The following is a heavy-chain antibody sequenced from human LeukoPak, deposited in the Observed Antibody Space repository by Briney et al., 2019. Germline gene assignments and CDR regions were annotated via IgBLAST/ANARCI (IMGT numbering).Heavy chain of an antibody. Sequence: SETLSLTCTVSGYSISSGYYWGWIRQPPGKGLEWIGSIYHSGSTYYNPSLKSRVTISVDTSKNQFSLKLSSVTAADTAVYYCARDHDYGQYYFDYWGQGTLVTVSS. CDR2: IYHSGST. CDR3: ARDHDYGQYYFDY. J-gene: IGHJ4*02. D-gene: IGHD4-17*01. V-gene: IGHV4-38-2*02. CDR1: GYSISSGYY.